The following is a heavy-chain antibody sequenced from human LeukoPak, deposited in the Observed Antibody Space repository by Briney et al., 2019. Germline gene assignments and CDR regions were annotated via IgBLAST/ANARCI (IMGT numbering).Heavy chain of an antibody. D-gene: IGHD3-10*01. CDR1: GDSISSYY. CDR2: IYYSGNT. V-gene: IGHV4-59*01. Sequence: ETLSLTCTVSGDSISSYYWSWIRQPPGKGLEWIGYIYYSGNTNYNPSLKSRVTISVDTSKNQFSLKLSSVTAADTAVYYCARESTYYYGSGRDYFDYWGQGTLVTVSS. J-gene: IGHJ4*02. CDR3: ARESTYYYGSGRDYFDY.